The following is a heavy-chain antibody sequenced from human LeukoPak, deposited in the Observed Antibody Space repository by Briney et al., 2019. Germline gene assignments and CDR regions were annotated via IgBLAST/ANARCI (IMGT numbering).Heavy chain of an antibody. D-gene: IGHD6-13*01. CDR1: GGSISSSSYY. CDR2: IYYSGGT. Sequence: SETLSLTCTVSGGSISSSSYYWGWIRQPPGKGLEWIGSIYYSGGTYYNPSLKSRVTISVDTSKNQFSLKLSSVTAADTAVYYCASIQQQLVDSFDPWGQGTLVTVSS. J-gene: IGHJ5*02. CDR3: ASIQQQLVDSFDP. V-gene: IGHV4-39*01.